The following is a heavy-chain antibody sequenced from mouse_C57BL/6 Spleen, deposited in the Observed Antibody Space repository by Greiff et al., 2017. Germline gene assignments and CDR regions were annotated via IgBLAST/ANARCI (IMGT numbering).Heavy chain of an antibody. V-gene: IGHV3-6*01. CDR3: ARGRTGTDY. D-gene: IGHD4-1*01. CDR2: ISYDGSN. CDR1: GYSFTSGYY. Sequence: DVLLVESGPGLVKPSQSLSLSCSVTGYSFTSGYYWYWIRQFPGNRLEWMGYISYDGSNNYNTSLKNRISITRDTSKNQFFLKLNSMTTEDAATYYYARGRTGTDYWGQGTTLTVSS. J-gene: IGHJ2*01.